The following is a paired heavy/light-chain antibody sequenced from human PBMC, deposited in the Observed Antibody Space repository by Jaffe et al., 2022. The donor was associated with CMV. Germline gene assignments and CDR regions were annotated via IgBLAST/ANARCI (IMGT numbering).Heavy chain of an antibody. CDR1: GFTFSSYV. CDR2: ASGSGYTT. V-gene: IGHV3-23*01. D-gene: IGHD1-1*01. J-gene: IGHJ2*01. Sequence: EVQLLESGGGLVQPGGSLRLSCAASGFTFSSYVMSWVRQAPGKGLEWVSTASGSGYTTSYADSVQGRFTISRDNSKNTLFLQMDSLRAEDTAVYFCTGKADGYWFFDVWGRGTLVTVSS. CDR3: TGKADGYWFFDV.
Light chain of an antibody. CDR3: SSYTRSSSWV. CDR1: SSDIGTYNY. J-gene: IGLJ3*02. CDR2: DVS. V-gene: IGLV2-14*03. Sequence: QSALTQPASVSGSPGQSITISCTGTSSDIGTYNYVSWYQQHPGKAPKLMIYDVSSRPSGVSNRFSGSKSGNTASLTISGLQAEDEADYYCSSYTRSSSWVFGGGTKLTVL.